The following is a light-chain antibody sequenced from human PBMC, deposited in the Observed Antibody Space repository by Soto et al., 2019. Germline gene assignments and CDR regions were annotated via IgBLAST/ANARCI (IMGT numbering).Light chain of an antibody. J-gene: IGKJ1*01. CDR1: QSVSSSY. CDR2: GAS. Sequence: EIVLTQSPGTLSLSPGESSTLSCRASQSVSSSYLAWYQQKPGQAPTLLIYGASSRATGIPDRFSGSGSGTDFTLTISRLEPEDFAVYYCQQYGSSLTWTFGQGTKVDIK. V-gene: IGKV3-20*01. CDR3: QQYGSSLTWT.